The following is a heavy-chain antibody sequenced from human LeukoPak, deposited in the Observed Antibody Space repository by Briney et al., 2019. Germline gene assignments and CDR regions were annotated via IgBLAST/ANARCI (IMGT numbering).Heavy chain of an antibody. CDR3: ARRYSVNWFDS. CDR2: INPSGGST. V-gene: IGHV1-46*01. J-gene: IGHJ5*01. D-gene: IGHD5-12*01. CDR1: GYTSTNFY. Sequence: ASVKVSCKPSGYTSTNFYIYCVRHALGQGLEWMGIINPSGGSTRYAQTFQGRITLTRDTSTSTVYMELSSLRSEDTAVYYCARRYSVNWFDSWGQGTLVTVSS.